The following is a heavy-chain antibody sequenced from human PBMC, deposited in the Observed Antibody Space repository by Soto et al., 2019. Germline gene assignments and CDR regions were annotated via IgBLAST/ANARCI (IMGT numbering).Heavy chain of an antibody. CDR1: GFTFSSYA. J-gene: IGHJ5*02. D-gene: IGHD1-20*01. CDR2: ISGSGGST. V-gene: IGHV3-23*01. Sequence: GGSLRLSCAASGFTFSSYAMSWVRQAPGKGLEWVSAISGSGGSTYYADSVKGRFTISRDNSKNTLYLQMNSLRAEDTAVYYCAKDISATQKNPATRGWFDPWGQGTLVTVSS. CDR3: AKDISATQKNPATRGWFDP.